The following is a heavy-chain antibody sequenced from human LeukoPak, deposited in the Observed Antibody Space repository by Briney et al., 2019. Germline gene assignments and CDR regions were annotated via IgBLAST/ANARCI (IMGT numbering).Heavy chain of an antibody. CDR1: GFTFSSYA. CDR3: ATSPTEFTMVRGDYFDY. CDR2: ISGSGGST. J-gene: IGHJ4*02. V-gene: IGHV3-23*01. D-gene: IGHD3-10*01. Sequence: RSGGSLRLSCAASGFTFSSYAMSWVRQAPGKGLEWVSAISGSGGSTYYADSVKGRFTISRDNSKNTLYLQMNSLRAEDTAVYYCATSPTEFTMVRGDYFDYWGQGTLVTVSS.